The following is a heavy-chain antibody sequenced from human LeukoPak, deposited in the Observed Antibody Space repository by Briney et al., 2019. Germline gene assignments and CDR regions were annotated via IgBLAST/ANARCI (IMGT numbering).Heavy chain of an antibody. CDR3: AKEEAPKREFFHY. J-gene: IGHJ1*01. CDR1: VFTFSSYG. V-gene: IGHV3-30*02. Sequence: GGSLRLSCAASVFTFSSYGMHWVRQAPGKGLEWVAFIRYDGTNKYYGDSVKGRFTISRDKSKNTLYLQMNSLRTEDTAVYYCAKEEAPKREFFHYWGQGTLVTVSS. CDR2: IRYDGTNK.